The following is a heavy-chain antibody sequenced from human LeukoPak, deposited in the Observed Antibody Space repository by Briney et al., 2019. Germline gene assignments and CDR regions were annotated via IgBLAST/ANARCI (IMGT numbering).Heavy chain of an antibody. CDR3: VREATTEYYDSSGYYRQTEVFDA. J-gene: IGHJ3*01. V-gene: IGHV4-31*03. D-gene: IGHD3-22*01. CDR2: IYYSGST. CDR1: GGSISSGGYY. Sequence: SQTLSLTCTVSGGSISSGGYYWSWIRQHPGKGLEWIVYIYYSGSTYYNPSLKSRVTISVDTSKNQFSLKLSSVTAAGTAVYYCVREATTEYYDSSGYYRQTEVFDAWGQGTMVTVSS.